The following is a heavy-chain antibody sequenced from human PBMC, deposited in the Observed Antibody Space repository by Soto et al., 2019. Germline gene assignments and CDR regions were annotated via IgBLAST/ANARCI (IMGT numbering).Heavy chain of an antibody. D-gene: IGHD6-13*01. Sequence: PSETLSLTCAVSGGSISSGGYSWSWIRQPPGKGLEWIGYIYHSGSTYYNPSLKSRVTISVDRSKNQFSLKLSSVTAADTAVYYCARDALVRGTYYFDYWGQGTLVTVSS. V-gene: IGHV4-30-2*01. CDR3: ARDALVRGTYYFDY. J-gene: IGHJ4*02. CDR2: IYHSGST. CDR1: GGSISSGGYS.